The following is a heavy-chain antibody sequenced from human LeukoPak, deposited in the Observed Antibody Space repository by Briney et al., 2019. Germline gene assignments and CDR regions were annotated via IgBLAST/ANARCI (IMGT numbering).Heavy chain of an antibody. J-gene: IGHJ4*02. D-gene: IGHD4-23*01. V-gene: IGHV4-39*07. CDR3: ARDRLRWPKIDY. Sequence: SETLSLTCIVSGASIISSSHYWGWIRQSPGRGLEWIGSIYYSGTTFYNPSLKSRVTISIETSKNQFSLKLTSVTAADTAVYYCARDRLRWPKIDYWGQGTLVTVSS. CDR1: GASIISSSHY. CDR2: IYYSGTT.